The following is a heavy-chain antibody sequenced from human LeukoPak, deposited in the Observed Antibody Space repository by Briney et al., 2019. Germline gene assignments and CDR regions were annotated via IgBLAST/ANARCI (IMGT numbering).Heavy chain of an antibody. CDR2: ISWNSGSI. CDR1: GFTFDDYA. CDR3: AKAGIGSSSAHYYYYGMDV. D-gene: IGHD6-6*01. V-gene: IGHV3-9*01. J-gene: IGHJ6*02. Sequence: GGSLRLSCAAPGFTFDDYAMHWVRQAPGKGLEWVSGISWNSGSIGYADSVKGRFTISRDNAKNSLYLQMNGLRAEDTALYYCAKAGIGSSSAHYYYYGMDVWGQGTTVTVSS.